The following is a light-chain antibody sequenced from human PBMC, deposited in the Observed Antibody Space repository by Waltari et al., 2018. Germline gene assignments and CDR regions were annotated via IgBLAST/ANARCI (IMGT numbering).Light chain of an antibody. CDR1: HSIRNF. CDR3: QQSYSPPVT. CDR2: VAS. Sequence: QMTPSPSSLSASVGDGVTITCRTRHSIRNFLHWYQQKPGQAPKVLIFVASQLERGVPSRFSGSGSGTEFNLTISGVQPEDSATYYCQQSYSPPVTFGQGTRLEIK. V-gene: IGKV1-39*01. J-gene: IGKJ5*01.